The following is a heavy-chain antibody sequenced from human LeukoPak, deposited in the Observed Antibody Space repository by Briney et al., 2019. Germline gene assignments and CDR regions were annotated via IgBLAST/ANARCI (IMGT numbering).Heavy chain of an antibody. CDR2: IYWDDDK. V-gene: IGHV2-5*02. CDR1: GFSLSTSGVG. Sequence: SGPTLVNPTQTLTLTCTFSGFSLSTSGVGVGWIRQPPGKALEWLALIYWDDDKRYSPSLKSRLTITKDTSKNQVVLTMTNMDPVDTATYYCAHSGTAGTTLDNWFDPWGQGTPVTVSS. CDR3: AHSGTAGTTLDNWFDP. J-gene: IGHJ5*02. D-gene: IGHD1-7*01.